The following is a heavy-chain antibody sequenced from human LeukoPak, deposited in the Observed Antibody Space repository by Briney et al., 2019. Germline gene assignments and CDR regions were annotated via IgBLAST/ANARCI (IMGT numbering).Heavy chain of an antibody. J-gene: IGHJ4*02. CDR3: ARVTPVYYFDY. V-gene: IGHV4-34*01. Sequence: SETLSLTCTVSGGSISSYYWSWIRQPPGKGLEWIGEINHSGSTNYNPSLKSRVTISVDTSKNQFSLKLSSVTAADTAVYYCARVTPVYYFDYWGQGTLVTVSS. D-gene: IGHD1-14*01. CDR1: GGSISSYY. CDR2: INHSGST.